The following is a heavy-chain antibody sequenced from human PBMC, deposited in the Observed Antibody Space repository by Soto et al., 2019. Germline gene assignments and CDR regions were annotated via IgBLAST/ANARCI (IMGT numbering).Heavy chain of an antibody. D-gene: IGHD6-13*01. CDR3: ASQQLVHYYYGMDV. V-gene: IGHV4-39*01. Sequence: QLQLQESGPGLVKPSETLSLTCTVSGGSISSSSYYWGWIRQPPGKGLEWIGSIYYSGSTYYNPSLKGRVTLSVDTSKNQFSLKLSSVTAADTAVYYCASQQLVHYYYGMDVWGQGTTVTVSS. CDR1: GGSISSSSYY. CDR2: IYYSGST. J-gene: IGHJ6*02.